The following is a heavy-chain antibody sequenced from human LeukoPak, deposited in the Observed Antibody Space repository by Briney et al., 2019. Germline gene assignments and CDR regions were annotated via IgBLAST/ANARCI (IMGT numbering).Heavy chain of an antibody. D-gene: IGHD3-22*01. CDR1: GDSISSDAFY. Sequence: SETLSLTCTVSGDSISSDAFYWSWVRQHPGKGLEWIGYIYYSGSTSYNPSLKSRPTISVDTSKNQFSLKLRSVTAADTAVYYCARGVSVYYDSSGYSYFDYWGQGALVTVSS. CDR2: IYYSGST. V-gene: IGHV4-31*03. CDR3: ARGVSVYYDSSGYSYFDY. J-gene: IGHJ4*02.